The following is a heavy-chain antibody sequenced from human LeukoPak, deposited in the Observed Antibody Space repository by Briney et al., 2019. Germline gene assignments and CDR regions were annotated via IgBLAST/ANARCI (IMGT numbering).Heavy chain of an antibody. D-gene: IGHD3-3*01. V-gene: IGHV3-23*01. Sequence: PGGSLRLSCAASGFTVITNDMTWVRQAPGKGLEWVSPISGSGGSTYYADSVKGRFTISRDNSKNTLYLQMNSLRAEDTAVYYCAKEVFSDFWSGYVDYWGQGTLVTVSS. CDR1: GFTVITND. J-gene: IGHJ4*02. CDR2: ISGSGGST. CDR3: AKEVFSDFWSGYVDY.